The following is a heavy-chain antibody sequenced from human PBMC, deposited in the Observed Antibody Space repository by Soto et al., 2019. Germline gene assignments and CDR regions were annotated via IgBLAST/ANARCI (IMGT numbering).Heavy chain of an antibody. CDR2: ISGSGATP. CDR1: GFTFNNYA. J-gene: IGHJ4*02. D-gene: IGHD2-15*01. CDR3: AKAGYCTGVSCYFYYFDS. Sequence: EVQLLESGGGLLQPGGSLRLSCSASGFTFNNYAMAWVRKAPGAGLEWVSGISGSGATPYYADSVKGRFTISRDNSKNTLFLQMNSLSAEDTAVYFCAKAGYCTGVSCYFYYFDSWGQGTLVTVSS. V-gene: IGHV3-23*01.